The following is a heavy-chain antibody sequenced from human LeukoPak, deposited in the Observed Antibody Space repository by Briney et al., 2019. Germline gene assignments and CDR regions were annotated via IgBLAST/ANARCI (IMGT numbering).Heavy chain of an antibody. V-gene: IGHV4-34*01. CDR2: ISHSGST. Sequence: SETLSLTCAVYGGSFSGYYWSWIRQPPGKGLEWIGEISHSGSTNYNPSLKSRVTISVDTSKNQFSLKLSSVTAADTAVYYCASPGATYYYGSGSFFYWGQGTLVTVSS. D-gene: IGHD3-10*01. CDR1: GGSFSGYY. J-gene: IGHJ4*02. CDR3: ASPGATYYYGSGSFFY.